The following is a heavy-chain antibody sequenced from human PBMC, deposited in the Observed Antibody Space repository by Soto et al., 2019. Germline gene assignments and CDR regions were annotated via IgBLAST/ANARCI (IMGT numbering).Heavy chain of an antibody. CDR2: IYWDDDK. D-gene: IGHD2-15*01. J-gene: IGHJ3*02. CDR1: GFSLSTSGMG. CDR3: AHSTRTIDAFDI. V-gene: IGHV2-5*02. Sequence: QITLKESGPTLVKPTQTLTLTCTFSGFSLSTSGMGVGWIRQPPGKALEWLALIYWDDDKRYSPSLKSRLTITKYTSKNQVVLTMTNIDPVDTATYYCAHSTRTIDAFDIWGQGTMVTVSS.